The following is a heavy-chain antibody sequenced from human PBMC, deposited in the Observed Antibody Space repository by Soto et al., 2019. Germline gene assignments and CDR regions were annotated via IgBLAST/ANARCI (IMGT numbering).Heavy chain of an antibody. CDR3: ARGSGYDFWSGYYKDAFDI. CDR1: GGSFSGYY. D-gene: IGHD3-3*01. V-gene: IGHV4-34*01. J-gene: IGHJ3*02. CDR2: INHSGST. Sequence: PSETLSLTCAVYGGSFSGYYWSWIRQPPGKGLEWIGGINHSGSTNYNPSLKSRVTISVDTSKNQFSLKLSSVTAADTAVYYCARGSGYDFWSGYYKDAFDIWGQGTMVTVSS.